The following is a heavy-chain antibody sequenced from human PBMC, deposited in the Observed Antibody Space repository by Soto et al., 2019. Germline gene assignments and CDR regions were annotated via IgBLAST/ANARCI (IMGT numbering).Heavy chain of an antibody. Sequence: GGSLRLSCAASGFSFSSYGMHWVSQAPGKGLEWVAVISYDGSNKYYADSVKGRFTISRDNSKNTLYLQMNSLRAEDTAVYYCAKDVGYGSSWLDYWGQGTLVTVSS. D-gene: IGHD6-13*01. CDR1: GFSFSSYG. CDR3: AKDVGYGSSWLDY. CDR2: ISYDGSNK. V-gene: IGHV3-30*18. J-gene: IGHJ4*02.